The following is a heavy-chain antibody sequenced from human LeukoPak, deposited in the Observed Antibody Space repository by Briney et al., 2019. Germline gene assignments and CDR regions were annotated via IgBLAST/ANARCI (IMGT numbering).Heavy chain of an antibody. CDR2: INHSGSS. Sequence: PSETLSLTCAVYGGSFSGYYWSWIRQPPGKGLEWIGEINHSGSSNYNPSLKSRVTISVDTSKNQFSLKLSSVTAADTAVYYCARQDIAVADYWGQGTLVTVSS. D-gene: IGHD6-19*01. CDR3: ARQDIAVADY. V-gene: IGHV4-34*01. J-gene: IGHJ4*02. CDR1: GGSFSGYY.